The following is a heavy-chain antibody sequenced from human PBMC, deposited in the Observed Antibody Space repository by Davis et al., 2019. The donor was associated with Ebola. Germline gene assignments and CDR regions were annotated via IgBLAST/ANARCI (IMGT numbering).Heavy chain of an antibody. D-gene: IGHD2-15*01. CDR2: IWFDGSNK. CDR1: GFTFSSYG. Sequence: GESLKISCAASGFTFSSYGMHWVRQAPGKGLEWVAVIWFDGSNKYYADSVKDRFTISRDNSKNTLYLQMNSLRAEDTAVYYCARSADIVVVVAATLDYWGQGTLVTVSS. V-gene: IGHV3-33*01. CDR3: ARSADIVVVVAATLDY. J-gene: IGHJ4*02.